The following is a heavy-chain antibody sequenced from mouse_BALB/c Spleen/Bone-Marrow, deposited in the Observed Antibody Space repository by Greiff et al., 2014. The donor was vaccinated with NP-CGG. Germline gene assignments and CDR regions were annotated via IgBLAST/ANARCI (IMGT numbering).Heavy chain of an antibody. Sequence: VMLVESGPGLVAPSQSLSITCTVSGFSLTDYGVSWIRQPPGKGLEWLGVIWGGGITYYNSTLKSRLSISKDNSKIQVFLKMNSLQTDDTAMYYCAKHDTTVVLDYWGQGTTLTVSS. CDR2: IWGGGIT. CDR3: AKHDTTVVLDY. J-gene: IGHJ2*01. D-gene: IGHD1-1*01. V-gene: IGHV2-6-5*01. CDR1: GFSLTDYG.